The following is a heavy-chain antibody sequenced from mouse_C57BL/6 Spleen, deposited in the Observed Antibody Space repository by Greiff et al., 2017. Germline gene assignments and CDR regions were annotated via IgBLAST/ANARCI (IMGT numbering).Heavy chain of an antibody. J-gene: IGHJ1*03. V-gene: IGHV1-76*01. CDR1: GYTFTDYY. D-gene: IGHD1-1*01. CDR3: ARVSYGSSSPYWYFDV. Sequence: QVQLQQSGAELVRPGASVKLSCKASGYTFTDYYINWVKQRPGQGLEWIARIYPGSGNTYYNEKFKGKATLTAEKSSSTAYMQLSSLTSEDSAVYFCARVSYGSSSPYWYFDVWGTGTTVTVSS. CDR2: IYPGSGNT.